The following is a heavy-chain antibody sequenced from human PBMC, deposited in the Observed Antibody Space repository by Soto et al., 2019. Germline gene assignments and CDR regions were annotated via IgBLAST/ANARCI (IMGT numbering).Heavy chain of an antibody. D-gene: IGHD6-19*01. CDR2: IKKKAYKYTT. CDR3: ARRNSGYYFDY. J-gene: IGHJ4*02. Sequence: GGSLRLSCAASGFTFSDHYMDWVRQAPGKGLEWVGRIKKKAYKYTTEYAASVKGRFTMSRDDSKNSLYLQMNSLRTEDTAVYYCARRNSGYYFDYWGQGTLVTVSS. CDR1: GFTFSDHY. V-gene: IGHV3-72*01.